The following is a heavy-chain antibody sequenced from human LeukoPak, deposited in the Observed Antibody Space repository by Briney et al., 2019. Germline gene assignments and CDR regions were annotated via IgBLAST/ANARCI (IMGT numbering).Heavy chain of an antibody. CDR3: ARDPRNVGLAP. D-gene: IGHD2-15*01. V-gene: IGHV3-74*01. CDR2: NNGDGSTT. CDR1: GLSLSGSW. J-gene: IGHJ5*02. Sequence: GGSLRLSWVASGLSLSGSWMYWVRQAPGKGLMYISRNNGDGSTTNYADVVKGRFTMSRDNVKNTLYLQMNSLRVEDTAVYYCARDPRNVGLAPWGQGTLVTVSS.